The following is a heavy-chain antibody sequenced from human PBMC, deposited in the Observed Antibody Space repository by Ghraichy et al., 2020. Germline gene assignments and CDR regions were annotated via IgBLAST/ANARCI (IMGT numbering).Heavy chain of an antibody. J-gene: IGHJ4*02. CDR1: GASMSSGGYY. V-gene: IGHV4-31*03. D-gene: IGHD2-15*01. CDR2: IYYSGST. Sequence: SQTLSLTCTISGASMSSGGYYWSWSRQHPGRGLEWIGYIYYSGSTYYNPSLKSRVTISVDTSKNQFSLKLSSVTAADTAVYYCARMMCSSGSCYACDYWGQGTLVTFYS. CDR3: ARMMCSSGSCYACDY.